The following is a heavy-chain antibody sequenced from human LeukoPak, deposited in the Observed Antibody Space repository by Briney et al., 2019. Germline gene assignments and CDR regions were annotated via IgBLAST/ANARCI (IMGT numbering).Heavy chain of an antibody. CDR1: GGYINTRSYF. Sequence: PSETLSLTCSASGGYINTRSYFWGWIRQSPGKGLEGIASMYYSGTTYYNPSLKSRVTISVDTLKSQLSLKLSSVTAADTAVYYCARQRGSGWYHPHLFWGQGILVTVSS. V-gene: IGHV4-39*01. J-gene: IGHJ4*02. CDR2: MYYSGTT. D-gene: IGHD6-19*01. CDR3: ARQRGSGWYHPHLF.